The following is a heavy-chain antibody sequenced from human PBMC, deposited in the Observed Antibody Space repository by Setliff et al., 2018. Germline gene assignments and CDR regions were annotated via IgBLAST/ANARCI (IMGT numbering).Heavy chain of an antibody. J-gene: IGHJ4*02. CDR1: GGTFSSYA. CDR2: IIPIFGTA. D-gene: IGHD3-22*01. CDR3: ARDRPPYYYDSSGYYYSAGNFDY. Sequence: SVKVSCKASGGTFSSYAISWVRQAPGQGLEWMGRIIPIFGTANYAQKFQGRVTITADKSTSTAYMELGSLRSEDTAVYYCARDRPPYYYDSSGYYYSAGNFDYWGQGTLVTVSS. V-gene: IGHV1-69*06.